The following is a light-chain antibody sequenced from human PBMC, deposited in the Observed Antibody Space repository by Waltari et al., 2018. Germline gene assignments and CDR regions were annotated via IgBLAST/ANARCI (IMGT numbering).Light chain of an antibody. CDR3: QQYNSYSLLT. V-gene: IGKV1-5*03. J-gene: IGKJ4*01. Sequence: DIQMTQSPSTLSASVGDRVIIPCRASQSISKWLAWYQQKPGKVPNLLIYKASTLESGVPSRFSGSGSGTYFTLTISSLQPDDFATYYCQQYNSYSLLTFCGGTKIEIK. CDR2: KAS. CDR1: QSISKW.